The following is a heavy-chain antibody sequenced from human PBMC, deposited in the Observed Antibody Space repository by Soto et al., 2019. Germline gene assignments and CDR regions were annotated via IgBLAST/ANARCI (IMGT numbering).Heavy chain of an antibody. D-gene: IGHD2-15*01. CDR3: ARGLASSTVGYYYYGMDV. CDR1: GHTISNYA. Sequence: ASVKVSCRASGHTISNYAIHWMRQAPGQRPEWMGWINTGNGDTKYSQKFRGRVTISSDTSASTVYMDLSSLTSEDTAVFFCARGLASSTVGYYYYGMDVWGQGTTVTVSS. J-gene: IGHJ6*02. V-gene: IGHV1-3*04. CDR2: INTGNGDT.